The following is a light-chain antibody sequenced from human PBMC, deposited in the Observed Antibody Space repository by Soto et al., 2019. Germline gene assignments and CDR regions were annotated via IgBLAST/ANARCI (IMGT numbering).Light chain of an antibody. CDR2: DAS. Sequence: EIVLTQSPATLSLSPGERATLSCRASQSISNYLAWYQQKPGQAPRLLIYDASSRASDIPARFSGSGSGTDFSLTITILEPEDFAVYYCQQGSNRPNTFGQGTKLQLK. CDR1: QSISNY. CDR3: QQGSNRPNT. J-gene: IGKJ2*01. V-gene: IGKV3-11*01.